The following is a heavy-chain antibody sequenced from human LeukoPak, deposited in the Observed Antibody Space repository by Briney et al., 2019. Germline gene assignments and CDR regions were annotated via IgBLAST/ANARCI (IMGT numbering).Heavy chain of an antibody. J-gene: IGHJ5*02. D-gene: IGHD3-9*01. CDR2: IYYSGST. Sequence: SETLSLTCTVSGGSISSSSYYWGWIRQPPGKGLEWIGSIYYSGSTYYNPSLKSRVTISVDTSKNQFSLKLSSVTAADTAVYYCARDRSHYDILTGYLLGWFDPWGQGTLVTVPS. CDR1: GGSISSSSYY. CDR3: ARDRSHYDILTGYLLGWFDP. V-gene: IGHV4-39*07.